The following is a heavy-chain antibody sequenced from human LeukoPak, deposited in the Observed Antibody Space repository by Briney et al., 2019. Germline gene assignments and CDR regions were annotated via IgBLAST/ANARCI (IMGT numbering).Heavy chain of an antibody. CDR2: IKQDGSEK. J-gene: IGHJ4*02. CDR1: GVMFPSYW. CDR3: ARGLGYSSTPFDY. D-gene: IGHD6-19*01. Sequence: GGSLRLSCAASGVMFPSYWMTWVRQAPGKGLEWVANIKQDGSEKYYVDSVKGRFTISRDNAKNSLFLQMNSLRDEDTAVYYCARGLGYSSTPFDYWGQGTLVSVSS. V-gene: IGHV3-7*02.